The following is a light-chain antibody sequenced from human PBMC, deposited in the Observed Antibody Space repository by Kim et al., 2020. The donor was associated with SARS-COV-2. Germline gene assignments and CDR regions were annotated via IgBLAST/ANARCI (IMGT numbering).Light chain of an antibody. J-gene: IGLJ1*01. CDR2: DVS. CDR3: SSYTSSSTFV. Sequence: GTAITISCTRTSSDVGGYNFVSWYQQHPGKAPKLMIYDVSKRPSGVSNRFSGSKSGNTASLTISGLQAEDEADYYCSSYTSSSTFVFGTGTKVTVL. CDR1: SSDVGGYNF. V-gene: IGLV2-14*04.